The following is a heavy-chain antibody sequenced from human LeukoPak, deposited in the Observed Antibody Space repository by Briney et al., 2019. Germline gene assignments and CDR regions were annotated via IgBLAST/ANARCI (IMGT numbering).Heavy chain of an antibody. CDR3: ARGGYYYDSSGYFDY. J-gene: IGHJ4*02. V-gene: IGHV4-34*01. Sequence: SETLSLTCAVYGGSFSGYYWSWIRQPPGKGLEWIGEINHSGSTNYNPSLKSRVTISVDTSKNQFSLKLSSVTAADTAVYYCARGGYYYDSSGYFDYWGQGTLVTVSS. D-gene: IGHD3-22*01. CDR2: INHSGST. CDR1: GGSFSGYY.